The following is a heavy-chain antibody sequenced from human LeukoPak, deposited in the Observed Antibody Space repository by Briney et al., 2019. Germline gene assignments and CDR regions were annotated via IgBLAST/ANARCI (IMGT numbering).Heavy chain of an antibody. D-gene: IGHD6-13*01. J-gene: IGHJ4*02. CDR2: ISSSGTTI. Sequence: GGSLRLSCAASGFTFSSYEMNWVRQAPGKGLEWISYISSSGTTIYYADSVKGRFSISRDIAKNSVYLQMNSLRAEDTAVYYRARLEYSSSWYFDYWGQGTLVTVSS. CDR1: GFTFSSYE. CDR3: ARLEYSSSWYFDY. V-gene: IGHV3-48*03.